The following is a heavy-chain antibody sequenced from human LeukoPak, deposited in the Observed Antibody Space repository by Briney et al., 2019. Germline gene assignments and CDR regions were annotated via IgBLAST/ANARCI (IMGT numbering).Heavy chain of an antibody. CDR1: GGSISSYY. Sequence: SETLSLTCTVSGGSISSYYWSWIRQPPGKGLEWIGYIYTSGSTNYNPSPKSRVTISVDTSKNQFSLKLSSVTAADTAVYYCAGVDFWSGYYIAYWGQGTLVTVSS. CDR2: IYTSGST. CDR3: AGVDFWSGYYIAY. V-gene: IGHV4-4*09. J-gene: IGHJ4*02. D-gene: IGHD3-3*01.